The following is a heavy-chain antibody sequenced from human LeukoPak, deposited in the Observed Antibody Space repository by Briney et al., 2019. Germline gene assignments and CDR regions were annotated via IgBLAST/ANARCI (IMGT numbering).Heavy chain of an antibody. CDR2: INPSGGST. CDR1: GYTFTSYY. CDR3: ARDGHYYDSSGYFVPSEYFDY. Sequence: ASVKVSCKASGYTFTSYYMHWVRQPPGQGLEWMGIINPSGGSTSYAQKFQGRVTMTRDTSTSTVYMELSSLRSEDTAVYYCARDGHYYDSSGYFVPSEYFDYWGQGTLVTVSS. D-gene: IGHD3-22*01. V-gene: IGHV1-46*01. J-gene: IGHJ4*02.